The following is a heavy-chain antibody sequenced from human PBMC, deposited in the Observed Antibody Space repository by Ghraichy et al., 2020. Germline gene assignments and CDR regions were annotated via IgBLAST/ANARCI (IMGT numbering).Heavy chain of an antibody. D-gene: IGHD3-22*01. CDR1: GFTFGDYA. J-gene: IGHJ3*02. Sequence: GGSLRLSCTASGFTFGDYAMSWFRQAPGKGLEWVGFIRSKAYGGTIEYAASVKGRFTISRDDSKSIAYLQMNSLKTEDTAVYYCTRESTRYYYDNPAFDIWGQGTMVTVSS. V-gene: IGHV3-49*03. CDR2: IRSKAYGGTI. CDR3: TRESTRYYYDNPAFDI.